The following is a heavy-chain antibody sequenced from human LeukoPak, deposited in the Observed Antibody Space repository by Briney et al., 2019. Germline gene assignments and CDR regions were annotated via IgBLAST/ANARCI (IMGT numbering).Heavy chain of an antibody. J-gene: IGHJ4*02. V-gene: IGHV3-74*01. CDR1: GFTFSSNW. CDR2: INEDGSTT. D-gene: IGHD1-26*01. CDR3: VRDLGGRSGH. Sequence: GGSLRPSCAASGFTFSSNWMHWVRQAPGKGLVWVSRINEDGSTTNYADSVKGRSTIFRDNAKNTLYLQMNSLRAEDTAVYYCVRDLGGRSGHWGQGTLVTVSS.